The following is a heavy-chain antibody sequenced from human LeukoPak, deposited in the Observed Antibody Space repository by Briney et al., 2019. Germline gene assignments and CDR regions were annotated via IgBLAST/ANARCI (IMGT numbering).Heavy chain of an antibody. CDR1: GTSINNFW. CDR3: IGTTGPFDV. Sequence: PSETLSHTCTVSGTSINNFWWSWVRQPPGKGLEWIGFVYYTGNTNYDPSLTSRVTMSIDTSRNQFSLRLSSVTAADTAVYYCIGTTGPFDVWGQGTLVTVSS. J-gene: IGHJ3*01. CDR2: VYYTGNT. V-gene: IGHV4-59*03. D-gene: IGHD1-1*01.